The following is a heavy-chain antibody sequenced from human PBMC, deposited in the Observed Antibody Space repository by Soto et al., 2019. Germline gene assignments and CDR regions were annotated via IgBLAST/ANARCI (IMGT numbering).Heavy chain of an antibody. V-gene: IGHV5-51*01. CDR3: ARHANYDILTGYYDFTVDMSSHYGMDV. Sequence: GESLKISCKGSGYSFTTYWIGWVRHMPGKGLEWMGIIYPGDSDTRYSPSFQGQVTISADKSISTAYLQWSSLKASDTAMYYCARHANYDILTGYYDFTVDMSSHYGMDVWGQVSTVTDCS. D-gene: IGHD3-9*01. CDR1: GYSFTTYW. CDR2: IYPGDSDT. J-gene: IGHJ6*02.